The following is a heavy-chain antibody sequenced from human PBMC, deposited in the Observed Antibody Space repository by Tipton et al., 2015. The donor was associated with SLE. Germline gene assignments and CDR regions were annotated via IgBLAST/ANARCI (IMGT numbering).Heavy chain of an antibody. J-gene: IGHJ6*02. D-gene: IGHD2-15*01. CDR3: ALDRGGSPNGMDV. Sequence: TLSLTCSVSGGSISSGDYYWSWIRQPPGKGLEWIGYIYTSGSTNYNPSLKSRVTISVDTSKNQFSLKLSSVIAADTAVYYCALDRGGSPNGMDVWGQGTTVTVSS. CDR2: IYTSGST. CDR1: GGSISSGDYY. V-gene: IGHV4-30-4*08.